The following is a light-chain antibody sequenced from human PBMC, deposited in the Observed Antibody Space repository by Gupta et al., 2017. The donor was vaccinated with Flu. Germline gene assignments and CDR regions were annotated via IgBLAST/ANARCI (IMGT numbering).Light chain of an antibody. Sequence: DIVMTQSPDSLAVSLGETATINCKSSQSRFYSSNNNHYLTWYQQKPGQPPKLLIYWASTRESGVPDRFSGSGSGTDFTLTISRLQPEDVAVYYCQQDDGTPYTFGQGTKLEIK. CDR2: WAS. CDR3: QQDDGTPYT. V-gene: IGKV4-1*01. CDR1: QSRFYSSNNNHY. J-gene: IGKJ2*01.